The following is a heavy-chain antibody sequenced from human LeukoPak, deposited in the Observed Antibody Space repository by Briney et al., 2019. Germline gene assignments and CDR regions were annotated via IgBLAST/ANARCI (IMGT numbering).Heavy chain of an antibody. J-gene: IGHJ4*02. Sequence: SETLSLTCTVSGGSVSSGSYYWSWIRQPPGKGLEWIGYIYYSGSTNYNPSLKCRVTISVDTSKNQFSLKLSSVTAADTAVYYCAGGPRLKNYYDSSGYYYFDYWGQGTLVTVSS. CDR1: GGSVSSGSYY. CDR3: AGGPRLKNYYDSSGYYYFDY. V-gene: IGHV4-61*01. D-gene: IGHD3-22*01. CDR2: IYYSGST.